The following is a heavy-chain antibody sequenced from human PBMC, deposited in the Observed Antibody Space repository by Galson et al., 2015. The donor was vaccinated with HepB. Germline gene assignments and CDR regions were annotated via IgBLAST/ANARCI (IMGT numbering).Heavy chain of an antibody. CDR2: IGSKANSYAT. J-gene: IGHJ4*02. V-gene: IGHV3-73*01. CDR3: TRLGDLSGYSSL. Sequence: SLRLSCAASGFTFSGSAMHWVRQASGRGLEWVGRIGSKANSYATAYAASGKGRFTISRADSKNTAYMQMNSLKTEDTAVYYCTRLGDLSGYSSLWGQGTLVTVSS. CDR1: GFTFSGSA. D-gene: IGHD6-13*01.